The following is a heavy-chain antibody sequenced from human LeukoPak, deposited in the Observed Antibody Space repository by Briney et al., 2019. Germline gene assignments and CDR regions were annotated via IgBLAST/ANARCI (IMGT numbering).Heavy chain of an antibody. CDR2: IYYSGST. V-gene: IGHV4-61*01. Sequence: PSETPSLTCTVSGGSVSSGSYYWSWIRQPPGKGLEWIGYIYYSGSTNYNPSLKSRVTISVDTSKNQFSLKLSSVTAADTAVYYCARDRMVRGVSLGYYYYGMDVWGQGTTVTVSS. CDR1: GGSVSSGSYY. J-gene: IGHJ6*02. D-gene: IGHD3-10*01. CDR3: ARDRMVRGVSLGYYYYGMDV.